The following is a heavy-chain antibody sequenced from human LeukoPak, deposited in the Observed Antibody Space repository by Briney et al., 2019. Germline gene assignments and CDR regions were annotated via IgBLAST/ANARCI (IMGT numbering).Heavy chain of an antibody. CDR1: GFTLSSYS. V-gene: IGHV3-48*01. J-gene: IGHJ6*03. D-gene: IGHD2-2*01. CDR2: ISSSSSPI. CDR3: ARKYCSSTSCYFTNMDV. Sequence: GGSLRLSCAASGFTLSSYSMNWVRQAPGKGLEWVSFISSSSSPIYYADSVKGRFTISRDNAKNSLYLQMNSLRAEDTAVYYCARKYCSSTSCYFTNMDVWGKGTTVTVSS.